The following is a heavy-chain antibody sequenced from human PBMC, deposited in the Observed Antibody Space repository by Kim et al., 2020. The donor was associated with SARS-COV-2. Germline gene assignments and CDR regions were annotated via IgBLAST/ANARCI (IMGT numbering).Heavy chain of an antibody. V-gene: IGHV4-39*02. CDR3: ARRTRRYSYGYFDY. Sequence: YTPSLRSRVPVSVETSKNHFSLKLSSVTAADTAVYFCARRTRRYSYGYFDYWGQGTLVTVSS. D-gene: IGHD5-18*01. J-gene: IGHJ4*02.